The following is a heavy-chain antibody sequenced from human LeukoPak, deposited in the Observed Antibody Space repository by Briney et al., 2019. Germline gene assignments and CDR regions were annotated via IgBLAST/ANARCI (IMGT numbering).Heavy chain of an antibody. CDR1: GFTFSSYW. CDR2: IKQDGSEK. Sequence: GGSLRLSCAASGFTFSSYWMSWVRQAPGKGLEWVANIKQDGSEKYYVDSVKGRFTISRDNAKNSLYLQMNSLRAEDTAMYYCARESGSYTGAHYYDSSGYYYAYRGTDCGMDVWGQGTTVTVSS. J-gene: IGHJ6*02. CDR3: ARESGSYTGAHYYDSSGYYYAYRGTDCGMDV. V-gene: IGHV3-7*01. D-gene: IGHD3-22*01.